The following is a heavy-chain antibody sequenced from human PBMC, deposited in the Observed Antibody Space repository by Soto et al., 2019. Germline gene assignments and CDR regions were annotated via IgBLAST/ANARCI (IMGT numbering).Heavy chain of an antibody. V-gene: IGHV4-38-2*02. J-gene: IGHJ3*02. CDR2: IYHSGST. CDR1: GYSIRSGYY. D-gene: IGHD3-16*02. CDR3: ARDLGIWGSYSYSNVYDI. Sequence: PSETLSLTCAVSGYSIRSGYYWGWIRQSPGKGLEWIGSIYHSGSTFYNPSLKSRVTISVDTSKNQFSLKLTSVTAADTAVYYCARDLGIWGSYSYSNVYDIWGQGTMVTVSS.